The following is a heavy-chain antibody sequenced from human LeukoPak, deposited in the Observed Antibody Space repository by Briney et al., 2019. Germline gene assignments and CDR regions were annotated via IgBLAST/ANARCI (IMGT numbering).Heavy chain of an antibody. CDR2: IHYSGNT. CDR3: ARRKENLNWFDP. J-gene: IGHJ5*02. Sequence: SETLSLTCTVSGGSISSSGYYWGWIRQPPGKGLECIGGIHYSGNTCYIPSLKSRVTISVDTSKNQFSLKLNSVTAADTAVYYCARRKENLNWFDPWGRGTLVTVSS. V-gene: IGHV4-39*01. CDR1: GGSISSSGYY.